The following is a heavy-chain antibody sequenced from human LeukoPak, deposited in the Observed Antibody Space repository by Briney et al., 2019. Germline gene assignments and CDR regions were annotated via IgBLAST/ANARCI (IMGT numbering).Heavy chain of an antibody. J-gene: IGHJ4*02. CDR2: INPNSGGT. D-gene: IGHD3-22*01. V-gene: IGHV1-2*06. Sequence: ASVKVSCKASGYTFTGYYMHWVRQAPGQGLEWMGRINPNSGGTNYAQKFQGRVTMTRDTSISTAYMELSRLRSDDTAVYYCARDSSGYYVSRAPDYWGQGTLVTVSS. CDR1: GYTFTGYY. CDR3: ARDSSGYYVSRAPDY.